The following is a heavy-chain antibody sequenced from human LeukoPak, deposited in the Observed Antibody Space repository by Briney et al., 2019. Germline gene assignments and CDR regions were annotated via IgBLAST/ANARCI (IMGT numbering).Heavy chain of an antibody. CDR3: ARGAGIVDYDYYYGMDV. CDR1: GVSISSYY. V-gene: IGHV4-4*09. CDR2: IYTSGST. Sequence: KPPETLSLTCTVSGVSISSYYWSWIRQPPGKGLEWIGYIYTSGSTNYNPSLKSRVTISVDTSKNQFSLKLSSVTAADTAVYYCARGAGIVDYDYYYGMDVWGQGTTVTVSS. J-gene: IGHJ6*02. D-gene: IGHD1-26*01.